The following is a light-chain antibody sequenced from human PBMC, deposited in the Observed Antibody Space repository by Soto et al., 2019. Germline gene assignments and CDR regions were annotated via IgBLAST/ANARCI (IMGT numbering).Light chain of an antibody. Sequence: QSALTQPASMSGSPGQSITISCTGTGSDIGAYNYVSWYQQHPGKAPKLIIYGVTHRPSGVSTRFSASKSAYTASLTISGLQAEDEADYYCSSFTTSYFYVFGPGTKVTV. J-gene: IGLJ1*01. V-gene: IGLV2-14*01. CDR1: GSDIGAYNY. CDR2: GVT. CDR3: SSFTTSYFYV.